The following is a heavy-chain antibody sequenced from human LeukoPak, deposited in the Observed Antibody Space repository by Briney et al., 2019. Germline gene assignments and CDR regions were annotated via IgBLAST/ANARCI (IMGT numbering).Heavy chain of an antibody. Sequence: SETLSLTCTVSGGSISSYYWSWIRQPPGKGLEWIGYIYYSGSTSYNPSLKSRVTISVDTSKNQFSLKLSSVTAADTAVYYCARDAIAAGSLAFDIWGQGTMVTVSS. CDR3: ARDAIAAGSLAFDI. CDR2: IYYSGST. D-gene: IGHD2-15*01. J-gene: IGHJ3*02. CDR1: GGSISSYY. V-gene: IGHV4-59*01.